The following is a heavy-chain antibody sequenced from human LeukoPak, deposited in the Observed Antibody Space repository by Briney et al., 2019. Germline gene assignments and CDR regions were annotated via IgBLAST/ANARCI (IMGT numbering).Heavy chain of an antibody. CDR1: GYTFTGYY. Sequence: ASVKVSCKASGYTFTGYYMHWVRQAPGQGLEWMGWINPNSGGTNYAQKFQGRVTMARDTSISTAYMELSRLRSDDTAVYYCATLARIVGANDYWGQGTLVTVSS. V-gene: IGHV1-2*02. J-gene: IGHJ4*02. CDR2: INPNSGGT. CDR3: ATLARIVGANDY. D-gene: IGHD1-26*01.